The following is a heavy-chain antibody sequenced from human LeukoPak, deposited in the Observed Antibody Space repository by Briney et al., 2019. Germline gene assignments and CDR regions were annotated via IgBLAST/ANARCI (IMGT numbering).Heavy chain of an antibody. J-gene: IGHJ6*03. CDR1: GGAFSSYA. CDR2: IIPIFGTA. CDR3: ARGDYDSYYMDV. V-gene: IGHV1-69*05. Sequence: ASVKLSCKASGGAFSSYAISWVRQDPGQGLEWMGGIIPIFGTANYAQNFQGRVTITTDESTSTAYMELSSLRSEDTAVYYCARGDYDSYYMDVWGKGTTVTVSS. D-gene: IGHD3-3*01.